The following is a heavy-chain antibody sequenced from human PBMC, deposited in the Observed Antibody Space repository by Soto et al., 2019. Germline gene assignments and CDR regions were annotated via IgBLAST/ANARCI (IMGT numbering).Heavy chain of an antibody. D-gene: IGHD6-19*01. CDR3: ARSSIAVADTFDY. J-gene: IGHJ4*02. Sequence: QVQLVESGGGVVQPGRSLRLSCAASGFTFSSYAMHWVRQAPGKGLEWVAAISYDGRNKYYAEYVNGRFTISRDNSKNTLYLQMNSLRAEDTAVYYCARSSIAVADTFDYWGTGTLVTVSS. CDR1: GFTFSSYA. CDR2: ISYDGRNK. V-gene: IGHV3-30*04.